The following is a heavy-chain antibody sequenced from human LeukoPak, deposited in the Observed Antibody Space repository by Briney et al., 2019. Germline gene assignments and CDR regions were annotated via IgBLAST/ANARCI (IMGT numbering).Heavy chain of an antibody. CDR1: GGSFSGYY. CDR2: IYYSGST. J-gene: IGHJ3*02. CDR3: ARPQSGGSGWFDAFDI. Sequence: SETLSLTCAVYGGSFSGYYWSWIRQPPGKGLEWIGSIYYSGSTYYNPSLKSRVSISVDTSKNQFSLKLSSVTAADTAVYYCARPQSGGSGWFDAFDIWGQGTMVTVSS. V-gene: IGHV4-34*01. D-gene: IGHD6-19*01.